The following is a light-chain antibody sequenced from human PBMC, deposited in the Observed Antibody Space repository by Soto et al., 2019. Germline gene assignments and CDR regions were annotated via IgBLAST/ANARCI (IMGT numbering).Light chain of an antibody. Sequence: EIVLTRSPATLSLSPGERATLSCRASQSVSSYLAWYQQKPGQAPRLLIYDASNRATGIPARFSGSGSGTDFTLTISSLEPEDFAVYYCQQRSNWPPWTFGQGTKVEIK. CDR2: DAS. CDR1: QSVSSY. CDR3: QQRSNWPPWT. V-gene: IGKV3-11*01. J-gene: IGKJ1*01.